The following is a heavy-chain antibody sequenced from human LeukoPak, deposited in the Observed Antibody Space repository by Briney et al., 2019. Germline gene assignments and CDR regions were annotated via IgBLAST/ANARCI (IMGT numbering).Heavy chain of an antibody. D-gene: IGHD3-10*01. V-gene: IGHV1-69*04. CDR1: GGTFSSYA. Sequence: GASVKVSCKASGGTFSSYAISWVRQAPGHGLEWMGRIIPILGIANYAQKFQGRVTITADKSTSTAYMELSSLRSEDTAVYYCARELLWFGELMGNWGQGTLVTVSS. CDR3: ARELLWFGELMGN. J-gene: IGHJ4*02. CDR2: IIPILGIA.